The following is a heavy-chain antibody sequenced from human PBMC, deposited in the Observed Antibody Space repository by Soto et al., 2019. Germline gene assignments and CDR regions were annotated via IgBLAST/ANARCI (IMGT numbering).Heavy chain of an antibody. Sequence: QVQLVESGGGLVKPGGSLRLSCAASRLTFSDYYMSWIRQAPGKGLEWVSYISSSSYYTKYADSVKGRFTISRDDAKNSLYLQMNSLRAEDTAVYYCARGQYYFDYWGQGTLVTVSS. CDR2: ISSSSYYT. CDR1: RLTFSDYY. V-gene: IGHV3-11*06. D-gene: IGHD6-19*01. J-gene: IGHJ4*02. CDR3: ARGQYYFDY.